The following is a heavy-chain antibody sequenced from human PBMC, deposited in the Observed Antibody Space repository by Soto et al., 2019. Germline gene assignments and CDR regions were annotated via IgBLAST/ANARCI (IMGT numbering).Heavy chain of an antibody. V-gene: IGHV3-23*01. CDR3: AKPYDSSGASLPFDS. D-gene: IGHD3-22*01. J-gene: IGHJ4*02. Sequence: EVQLLESGGGLVQPGGSLRLSCAASGFTFDTHPMTWVRQAPGKGLEWVSAITGSGGTTNYADSVKGRFTISRDNSINTLYLQMNSLSAEDTALYYCAKPYDSSGASLPFDSWGQGTLVTVSS. CDR1: GFTFDTHP. CDR2: ITGSGGTT.